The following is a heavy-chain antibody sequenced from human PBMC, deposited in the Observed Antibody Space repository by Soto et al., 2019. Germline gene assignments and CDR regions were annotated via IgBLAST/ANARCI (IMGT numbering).Heavy chain of an antibody. Sequence: QLQLVQYGAEVKKPGASVRVSCQASGYTFISFDINWVRQATGQGLEWMGWMNPNTGNTGYEQKFQGRVTMTRNTSIGTAYMELSSLTSEDTAVYYCARRKERSGPYYLDSWGQGTLVTVSS. D-gene: IGHD6-25*01. CDR2: MNPNTGNT. CDR3: ARRKERSGPYYLDS. V-gene: IGHV1-8*01. J-gene: IGHJ4*02. CDR1: GYTFISFD.